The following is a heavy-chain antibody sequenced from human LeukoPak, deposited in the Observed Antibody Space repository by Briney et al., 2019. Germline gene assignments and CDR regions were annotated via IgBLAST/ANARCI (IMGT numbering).Heavy chain of an antibody. D-gene: IGHD1-26*01. Sequence: SETLSLTCTVSGGSISDYYWSWIRQPPGTGLEWIGYIRTSGSTNYSPSLASRVTMSVDTSKNQFSLKLSSVTAADTAVYYCARVLIVGAIYFDYWGQGTLVTVSS. V-gene: IGHV4-4*09. CDR3: ARVLIVGAIYFDY. CDR2: IRTSGST. J-gene: IGHJ4*02. CDR1: GGSISDYY.